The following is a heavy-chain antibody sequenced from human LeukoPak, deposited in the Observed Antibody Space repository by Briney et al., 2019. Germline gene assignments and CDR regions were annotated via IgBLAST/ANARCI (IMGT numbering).Heavy chain of an antibody. CDR2: IYHSGST. V-gene: IGHV4-38-2*02. CDR3: ARGGYYGSGNDFRFDP. J-gene: IGHJ5*02. D-gene: IGHD3-10*01. CDR1: SYSISSGYY. Sequence: SETLSLTCTVSSYSISSGYYWGWIRQPPGKGLEWIGNIYHSGSTYYIPSLKSRVTISVDTSKNQFSLKLSSVTAADTAVYYCARGGYYGSGNDFRFDPWGQGTLVTVSS.